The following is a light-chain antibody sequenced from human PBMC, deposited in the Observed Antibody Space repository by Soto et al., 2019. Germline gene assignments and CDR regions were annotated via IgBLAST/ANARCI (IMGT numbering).Light chain of an antibody. J-gene: IGKJ2*01. V-gene: IGKV3-20*01. CDR1: QSVPSDW. Sequence: EIVLTKSPGTLSLSPGERATLSCRASQSVPSDWLAWYRHKPGQAPRLLTYGASSRATGVPERVSGSGSGTEFTLTINALEPEDFAVYYCQQYGNFPYTFGQGTKLEIK. CDR3: QQYGNFPYT. CDR2: GAS.